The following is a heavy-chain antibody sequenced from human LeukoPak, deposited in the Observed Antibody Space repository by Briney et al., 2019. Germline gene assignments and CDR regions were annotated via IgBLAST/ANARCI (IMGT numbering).Heavy chain of an antibody. J-gene: IGHJ4*02. D-gene: IGHD3-10*01. CDR1: GGSFSGYS. Sequence: PSETLSLTCAVYGGSFSGYSYNWIRQPPGKGLEWIGYIDYSGATNYNPSLKSRVTMSVDTSKHQFSLKLSSVTAADTAVYYCARVGSYCFEYWGQGTLVTVSS. V-gene: IGHV4-59*01. CDR2: IDYSGAT. CDR3: ARVGSYCFEY.